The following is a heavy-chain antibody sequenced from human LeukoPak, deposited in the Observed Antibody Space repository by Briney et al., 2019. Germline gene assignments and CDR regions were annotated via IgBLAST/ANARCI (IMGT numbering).Heavy chain of an antibody. CDR3: ATGIDYNDSSDYVLG. Sequence: ASVKVSCKVSGNTLTELSIHWVRQAPGKGLEWMGSFDPEDIEKIYAQKFLGRLSMTEDTATDTAYMELSSLRSEDTAVYYCATGIDYNDSSDYVLGWGQGTLVTVSS. CDR2: FDPEDIEK. CDR1: GNTLTELS. D-gene: IGHD3-22*01. J-gene: IGHJ4*02. V-gene: IGHV1-24*01.